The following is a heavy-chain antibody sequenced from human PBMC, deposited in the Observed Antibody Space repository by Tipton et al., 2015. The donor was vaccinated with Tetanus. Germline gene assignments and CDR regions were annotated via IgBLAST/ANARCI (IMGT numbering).Heavy chain of an antibody. V-gene: IGHV5-51*01. CDR1: GYNFTSYW. CDR2: IYPGDSDT. CDR3: ARQAGLGPLRAFDI. J-gene: IGHJ3*02. Sequence: QLVQSGAEVKKPGESLKISCKGSGYNFTSYWIGWVRQMPGKGLEWMRIIYPGDSDTRYSPTIQGRVTISADKSISTAYLQWSSSKASGPAVYYCARQAGLGPLRAFDIWGQGTMVTVSS. D-gene: IGHD5-12*01.